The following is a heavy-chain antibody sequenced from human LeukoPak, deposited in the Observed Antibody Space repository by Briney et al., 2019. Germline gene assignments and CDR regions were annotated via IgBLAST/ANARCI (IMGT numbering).Heavy chain of an antibody. D-gene: IGHD6-13*01. CDR2: ISANGGST. J-gene: IGHJ4*02. V-gene: IGHV3-64*01. CDR3: ARDGSNWDFDY. CDR1: GFTFSGYP. Sequence: GGSLRLSGAASGFTFSGYPMHWVRQAPGKGLEYLSGISANGGSTYYANSVKGRFTISRDNSKNTLYLQMGSLRPEDMAVYYCARDGSNWDFDYWGQGTLVTVSS.